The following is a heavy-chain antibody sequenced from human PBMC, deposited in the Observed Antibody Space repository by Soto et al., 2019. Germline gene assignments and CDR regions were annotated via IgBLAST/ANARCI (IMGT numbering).Heavy chain of an antibody. Sequence: SETLSLTCTVSGGSVSSGSYYWGWIRQPPGKGLEWIGSIYYSGNTYYNPSLKSRVTISIDTSKNQFSLKLSSVTAADTAMYYCARHVGGYYYYMDVWGKGTTVTVS. CDR2: IYYSGNT. CDR1: GGSVSSGSYY. J-gene: IGHJ6*03. V-gene: IGHV4-39*01. D-gene: IGHD2-15*01. CDR3: ARHVGGYYYYMDV.